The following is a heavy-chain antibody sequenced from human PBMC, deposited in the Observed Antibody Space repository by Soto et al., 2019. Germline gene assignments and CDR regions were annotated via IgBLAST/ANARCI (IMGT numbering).Heavy chain of an antibody. D-gene: IGHD6-13*01. J-gene: IGHJ4*02. CDR2: MNPNSGGT. CDR1: GYTFSGYF. CDR3: ARGYYSSIGRVFDY. Sequence: QVQLVQSGADVKKPGASVKVSCKTSGYTFSGYFMHWLRQAPGQGLEWMGWMNPNSGGTDYEQNFPGRVSMTWDTSISTAYMEWSRLRSDATAIYYCARGYYSSIGRVFDYWGQGTLVTVSS. V-gene: IGHV1-2*02.